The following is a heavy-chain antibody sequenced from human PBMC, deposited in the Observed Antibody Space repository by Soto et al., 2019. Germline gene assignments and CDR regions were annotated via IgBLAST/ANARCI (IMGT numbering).Heavy chain of an antibody. V-gene: IGHV1-2*02. CDR2: INPISGGT. CDR3: ARAQSDYVPPFDY. J-gene: IGHJ4*02. D-gene: IGHD4-17*01. Sequence: ASVKVSCKASGYTFTGYYMHWVRQAPGQGLEWMGWINPISGGTNYAQKFQGRVTMTRDTSISTAYMDLSRLKSGDTAVYYCARAQSDYVPPFDYWGQGTLVTVSS. CDR1: GYTFTGYY.